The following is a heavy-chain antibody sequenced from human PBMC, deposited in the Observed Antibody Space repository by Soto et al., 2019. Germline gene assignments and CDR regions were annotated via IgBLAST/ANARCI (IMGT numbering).Heavy chain of an antibody. D-gene: IGHD6-19*01. J-gene: IGHJ4*02. CDR2: ISSSSSYI. Sequence: EVQLVESGGGLVKPGGSLRLSCAASGFTFSSYSMNWVRQAPGKGLEWVSSISSSSSYIYYADSVKGRFTISRDNAKNSLYRQMNSLRAEATAVYYCARVVAGTAFDYWGQGTLVTVSS. V-gene: IGHV3-21*01. CDR1: GFTFSSYS. CDR3: ARVVAGTAFDY.